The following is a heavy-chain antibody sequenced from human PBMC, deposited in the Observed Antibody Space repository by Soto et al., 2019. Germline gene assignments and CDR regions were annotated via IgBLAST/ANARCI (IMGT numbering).Heavy chain of an antibody. D-gene: IGHD6-6*01. V-gene: IGHV4-4*07. CDR1: GGSISSYY. CDR2: IYTSGST. CDR3: ARVRIAARTGAYGMDV. Sequence: SETLSLTSTVSGGSISSYYWSWIRQPAGKGLEWIGRIYTSGSTNYNPSLKSRVTMSVDTSKNQFSLKLSSVTAADTAVYYCARVRIAARTGAYGMDVWGQGTTVTVSS. J-gene: IGHJ6*02.